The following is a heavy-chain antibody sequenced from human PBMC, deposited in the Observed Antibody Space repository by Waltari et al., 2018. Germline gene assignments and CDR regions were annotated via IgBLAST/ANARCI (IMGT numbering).Heavy chain of an antibody. Sequence: QVQLVQSGAEVKKPGSSVKVSCKASGGTFSSYAISWVRQAPGQGLEWVGGIIPIFGTANYAQKFQGRVTITADESTSTAYMELSSLRSEDTAVYYCARGTLVVVPAAQIAYYYYGMDVWGQGTTVTVSS. D-gene: IGHD2-2*01. V-gene: IGHV1-69*01. CDR2: IIPIFGTA. CDR1: GGTFSSYA. CDR3: ARGTLVVVPAAQIAYYYYGMDV. J-gene: IGHJ6*02.